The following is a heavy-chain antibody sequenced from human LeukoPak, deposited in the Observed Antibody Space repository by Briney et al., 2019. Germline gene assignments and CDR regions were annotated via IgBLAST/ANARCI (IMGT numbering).Heavy chain of an antibody. CDR1: GYSFTSYW. V-gene: IGHV5-51*01. Sequence: GESLKISCKGSGYSFTSYWIGWVRQMPGKGLEWMGIIYPGDSDTRYSPSFQGQVTISADKSISSAYLQWSSLKASDTAMYYCARVDTAMVGYYYYYMDVWGKGTTVTVSS. D-gene: IGHD5-18*01. J-gene: IGHJ6*03. CDR2: IYPGDSDT. CDR3: ARVDTAMVGYYYYYMDV.